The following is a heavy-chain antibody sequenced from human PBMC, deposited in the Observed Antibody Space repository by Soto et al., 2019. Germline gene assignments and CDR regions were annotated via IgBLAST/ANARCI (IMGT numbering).Heavy chain of an antibody. CDR1: GDSVSSNSAA. D-gene: IGHD3-22*01. J-gene: IGHJ4*02. CDR3: ARDRQYYYDSSGYYTPRGYFDY. V-gene: IGHV6-1*01. CDR2: TYYRSKWYN. Sequence: SQTLSLTCAISGDSVSSNSAAWNWIRQSPSRGLEWLGRTYYRSKWYNDYAVSVKSRITINPDTSKSQFSLQLNSVTPEDTAVYYCARDRQYYYDSSGYYTPRGYFDYWGQGTLVTVSS.